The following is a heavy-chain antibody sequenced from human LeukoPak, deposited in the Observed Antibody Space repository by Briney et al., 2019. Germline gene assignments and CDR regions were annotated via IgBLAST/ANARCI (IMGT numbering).Heavy chain of an antibody. D-gene: IGHD2-15*01. CDR3: ARGWGEKGRCRGGTCNNPQFDY. Sequence: GGSLRLSCAASGFTFSGYAMTWVRQAPGKGLEWLANIKESGSEKCYVDSVKGRFTISRDNADDLVYLQMNSLRVEDTAVYYCARGWGEKGRCRGGTCNNPQFDYWGQGILVTVSS. CDR1: GFTFSGYA. J-gene: IGHJ4*02. CDR2: IKESGSEK. V-gene: IGHV3-7*01.